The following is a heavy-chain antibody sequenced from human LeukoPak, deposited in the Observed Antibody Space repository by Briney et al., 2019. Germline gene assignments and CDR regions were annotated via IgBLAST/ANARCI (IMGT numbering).Heavy chain of an antibody. V-gene: IGHV4-31*03. J-gene: IGHJ6*03. D-gene: IGHD2-2*01. CDR3: ARVYQLLFDYYYYYMDV. CDR1: GGSISSGGYY. Sequence: SETLSLTCTVSGGSISSGGYYWSWIRQHPGKGLEWIGEINHSGSTNYNPSLKSRVTISVDTSKNQFSLKLSSVTAADTAVYYWARVYQLLFDYYYYYMDVWGKGTTVTVSS. CDR2: INHSGST.